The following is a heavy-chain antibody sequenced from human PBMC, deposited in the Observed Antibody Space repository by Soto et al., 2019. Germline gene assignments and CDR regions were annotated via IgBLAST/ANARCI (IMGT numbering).Heavy chain of an antibody. CDR2: IWYDGSNK. Sequence: GGSLRLSCAASGFTFSSYGMHWVRQAPGKGLEWVAVIWYDGSNKYYADSVKGRFTISRDNSKNTLYLQMNSLRAEDTAVYYCARDGLAGGGDSSGYHSDYWGQGTLVTVSS. J-gene: IGHJ4*02. CDR1: GFTFSSYG. CDR3: ARDGLAGGGDSSGYHSDY. V-gene: IGHV3-33*01. D-gene: IGHD3-22*01.